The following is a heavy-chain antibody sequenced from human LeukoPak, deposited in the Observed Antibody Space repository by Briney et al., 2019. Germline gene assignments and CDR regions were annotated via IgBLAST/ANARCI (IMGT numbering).Heavy chain of an antibody. J-gene: IGHJ4*02. CDR3: AKGQYGVQIPYYFDY. D-gene: IGHD4-17*01. Sequence: PGGSLRLSCAASGFTFSNYAMNWVRQAPGKGLEWVSGISGSGVGTYYKDSVKGRFTISRDNSKDTLYLQMNSLRAEDTAVYYCAKGQYGVQIPYYFDYWGQGTLVTVSS. CDR2: ISGSGVGT. CDR1: GFTFSNYA. V-gene: IGHV3-23*01.